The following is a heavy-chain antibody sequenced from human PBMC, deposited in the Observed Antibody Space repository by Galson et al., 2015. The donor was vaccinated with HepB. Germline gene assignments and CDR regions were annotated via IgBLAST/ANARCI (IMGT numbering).Heavy chain of an antibody. D-gene: IGHD5-12*01. J-gene: IGHJ6*02. CDR1: GSIFPGYW. V-gene: IGHV5-10-1*01. CDR2: TDPSDSYT. CDR3: ARRAKYSATYYFYYDMDV. Sequence: QSGEAVKKPGESLRISFQGTGSIFPGYWISWVRQMYGKGLEWMGRTDPSDSYTNYSPSFQGHATISTDKSVSTAYLQWSSLKASDTAIYYWARRAKYSATYYFYYDMDVWGQWTTFTVSS.